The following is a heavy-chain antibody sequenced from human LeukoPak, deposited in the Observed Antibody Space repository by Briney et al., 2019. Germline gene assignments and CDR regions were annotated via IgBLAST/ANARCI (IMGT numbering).Heavy chain of an antibody. J-gene: IGHJ4*02. CDR1: GGTFSSYA. V-gene: IGHV1-69*05. D-gene: IGHD4-17*01. Sequence: ASVKVSCKASGGTFSSYAISWVRQAPGQGLEWMGRIIPIFGTANYAQKFQGRVTITTDESTSTAYMELSSLRSEDTAVYYCARGDYGVYVLPDYWGQGTLVTVSS. CDR3: ARGDYGVYVLPDY. CDR2: IIPIFGTA.